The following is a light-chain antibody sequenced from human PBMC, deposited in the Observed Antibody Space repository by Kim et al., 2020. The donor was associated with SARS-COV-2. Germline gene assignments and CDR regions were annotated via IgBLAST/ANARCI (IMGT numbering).Light chain of an antibody. J-gene: IGKJ4*01. V-gene: IGKV1-33*01. CDR3: QQYHDLLLT. Sequence: DIQMTQSPSSLSAPVGDRVTITCQASQDIRNFLNWYQQKPGEAPKLLIYDASNLETGVPSRFSGSGSATDFTFTISSLQPEDIATYYCQQYHDLLLTFGGGTKVDIK. CDR2: DAS. CDR1: QDIRNF.